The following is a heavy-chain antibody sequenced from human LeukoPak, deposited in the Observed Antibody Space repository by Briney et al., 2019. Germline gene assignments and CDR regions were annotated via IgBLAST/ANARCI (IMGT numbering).Heavy chain of an antibody. V-gene: IGHV3-30*14. CDR3: ARVVPAVNDAFDI. CDR1: GFTVSSYA. CDR2: ISYDGSNK. J-gene: IGHJ3*02. D-gene: IGHD2-2*01. Sequence: GGSLRLSCAASGFTVSSYAMHWVRQAPGKGLEWVAVISYDGSNKYYADSVKGRFTISRGNSKNTLYLQMNSLRAEDTAVYYCARVVPAVNDAFDIWGQGTMVTVSS.